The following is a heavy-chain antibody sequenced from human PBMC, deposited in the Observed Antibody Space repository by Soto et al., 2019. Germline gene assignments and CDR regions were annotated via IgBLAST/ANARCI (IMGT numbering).Heavy chain of an antibody. J-gene: IGHJ4*02. CDR1: CVSISPHY. CDR3: TRERITIFGVVRGPIDY. V-gene: IGHV4-59*05. D-gene: IGHD3-3*01. Sequence: PSATLSLTCTVSCVSISPHYWNWIRQSPGKGLEWIGSIYYSGSTYYNPSLKSRVTISVDTSKNQFSLKLSSVTAADTAVYYCTRERITIFGVVRGPIDYWGQGTLVTVSS. CDR2: IYYSGST.